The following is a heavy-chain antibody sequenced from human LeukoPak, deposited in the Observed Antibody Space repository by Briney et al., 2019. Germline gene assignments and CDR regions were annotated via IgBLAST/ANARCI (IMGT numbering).Heavy chain of an antibody. CDR1: GFTFSSYW. CDR2: ISGSGSST. J-gene: IGHJ4*02. V-gene: IGHV3-23*01. CDR3: ANDYASRIIDY. Sequence: PGGSLRLSCAASGFTFSSYWMSWVRQAPGKGLEWVSVISGSGSSTYADSVKGRFTISRDNSKNTLYLQMNSLRAEDTAIYFCANDYASRIIDYWGQGTLVTVSS. D-gene: IGHD2/OR15-2a*01.